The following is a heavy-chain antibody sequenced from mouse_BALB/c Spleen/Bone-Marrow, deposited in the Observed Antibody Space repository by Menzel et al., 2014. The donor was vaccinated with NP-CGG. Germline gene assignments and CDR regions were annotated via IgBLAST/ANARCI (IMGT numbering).Heavy chain of an antibody. CDR1: GYTFTGYW. V-gene: IGHV1S81*02. J-gene: IGHJ4*01. CDR2: INPSNGRT. CDR3: ARLIYGSGYIVDF. D-gene: IGHD1-1*01. Sequence: QVQLQQPGAELVKPGASVKLSCKASGYTFTGYWMHWVKQRPGQGLEWIGEINPSNGRTNYNEKFKSMATLTVDKSSSTAYMHRSSLTSEDSAVFYCARLIYGSGYIVDFWGQGTSVTVSS.